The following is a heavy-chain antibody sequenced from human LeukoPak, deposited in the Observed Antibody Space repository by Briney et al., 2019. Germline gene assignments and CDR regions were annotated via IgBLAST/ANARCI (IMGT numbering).Heavy chain of an antibody. J-gene: IGHJ4*02. V-gene: IGHV4-59*08. CDR2: IYHSGST. CDR3: ARGASPIETYYYDSSGYSFDY. Sequence: SESLSLTCTVSGGSISSYSRSWIRQPPGKGEERGWHIYHSGSTNYNPCLKSRVTISVDTSKNQFSLKLSSVTAADTAVYYCARGASPIETYYYDSSGYSFDYWGQGTLVTVSS. CDR1: GGSISSYS. D-gene: IGHD3-22*01.